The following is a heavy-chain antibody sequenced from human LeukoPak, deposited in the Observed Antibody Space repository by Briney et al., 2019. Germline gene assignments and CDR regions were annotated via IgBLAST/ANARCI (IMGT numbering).Heavy chain of an antibody. D-gene: IGHD4-17*01. J-gene: IGHJ4*02. V-gene: IGHV4-30-2*01. Sequence: PSQTLSLTCAVSGGSISSGGYSWSWIRQPPGKGLEWIGYIYHSGSTYYNPSLKSRVTISVDRSKNQFSLKLSSVTAADTAVYYCARGPTVPHRSYFDYWGQGTLVTVSS. CDR2: IYHSGST. CDR1: GGSISSGGYS. CDR3: ARGPTVPHRSYFDY.